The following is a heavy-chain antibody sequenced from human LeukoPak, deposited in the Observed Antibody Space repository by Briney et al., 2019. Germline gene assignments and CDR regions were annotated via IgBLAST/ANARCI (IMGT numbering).Heavy chain of an antibody. J-gene: IGHJ4*02. CDR2: IYYSGST. CDR1: GGSISSYY. V-gene: IGHV4-59*08. Sequence: TTSETLSLTCTVSGGSISSYYWSWIRQPPGKGLEWIGYIYYSGSTNYNPSLKSRVTISVDTSKSQFSLKLSSVTAADTAVYYCASGIAADLYWGQGTLVTVSS. CDR3: ASGIAADLY. D-gene: IGHD6-13*01.